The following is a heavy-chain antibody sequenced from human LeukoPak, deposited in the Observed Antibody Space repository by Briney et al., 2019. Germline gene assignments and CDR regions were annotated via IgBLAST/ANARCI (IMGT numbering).Heavy chain of an antibody. Sequence: GGSLRLSCAASGFTFSNYVMSWVRQAPGKGLEWVSLITGGGGSTYYADSVKGRFTISRDNSKNTLYLQMNSLRAEDTAVYSCAKTPYYDILTGYYPNAFDIWGQGTMVTVSS. V-gene: IGHV3-23*01. CDR3: AKTPYYDILTGYYPNAFDI. CDR2: ITGGGGST. J-gene: IGHJ3*02. CDR1: GFTFSNYV. D-gene: IGHD3-9*01.